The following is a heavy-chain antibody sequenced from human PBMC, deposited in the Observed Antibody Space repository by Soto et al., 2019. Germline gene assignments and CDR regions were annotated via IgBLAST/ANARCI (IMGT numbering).Heavy chain of an antibody. CDR3: AKIPHSSCWYLDAFDI. CDR2: ISGSGGST. V-gene: IGHV3-23*01. D-gene: IGHD6-13*01. Sequence: EVQLLESGGGLVQPGGSLRLSCAASGFTFSSYAMSWVRQAPGKGLEWVSAISGSGGSTYYADSVKGRFTISRDNSKNTLYLQMNGLRAEDTAVYYCAKIPHSSCWYLDAFDIWGQGTMVTVSS. J-gene: IGHJ3*02. CDR1: GFTFSSYA.